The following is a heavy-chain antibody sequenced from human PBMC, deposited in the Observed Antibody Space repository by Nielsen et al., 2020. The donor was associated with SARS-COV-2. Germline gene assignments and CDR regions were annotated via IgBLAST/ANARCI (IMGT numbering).Heavy chain of an antibody. CDR3: AGDQEVRDVISYYYYGLDV. V-gene: IGHV1-3*01. CDR2: INAGNGNT. D-gene: IGHD3-10*01. J-gene: IGHJ6*02. CDR1: GYTFTTYA. Sequence: ASVKVSCKASGYTFTTYAMHWVRQAPGQRLDWMGWINAGNGNTKYSQKFQGRVAISADESTTTVYMELTSLRSEDTAVYYCAGDQEVRDVISYYYYGLDVWGQGTTVTVSS.